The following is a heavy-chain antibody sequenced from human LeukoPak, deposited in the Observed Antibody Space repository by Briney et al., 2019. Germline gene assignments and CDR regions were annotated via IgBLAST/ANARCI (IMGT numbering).Heavy chain of an antibody. J-gene: IGHJ1*01. D-gene: IGHD3-10*01. Sequence: ASVKVSCKASGYTFTDYGMHWVRQAPGQGLKWMAWINTGNGNAKYSEKFQGRVTITRDTSASTAYMDLSSLRSEDTAVYYCARVPLHDSNKYYYPHWGQGTVVTVSS. V-gene: IGHV1-3*04. CDR2: INTGNGNA. CDR1: GYTFTDYG. CDR3: ARVPLHDSNKYYYPH.